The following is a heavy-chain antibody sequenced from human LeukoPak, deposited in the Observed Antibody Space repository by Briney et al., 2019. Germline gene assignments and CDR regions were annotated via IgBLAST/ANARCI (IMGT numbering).Heavy chain of an antibody. V-gene: IGHV4-34*01. CDR3: ARDEIVVVVAATEVYYYYGMDV. CDR1: GGSFSGYY. D-gene: IGHD2-15*01. Sequence: SETLSLTCAVYGGSFSGYYWSWIRQPPGKGLEWIGEINHSGSTNYNPSLKSRVTISVDTSKNQFSLKLSSVTAADTAVYYCARDEIVVVVAATEVYYYYGMDVWGQGTTVTVSS. J-gene: IGHJ6*02. CDR2: INHSGST.